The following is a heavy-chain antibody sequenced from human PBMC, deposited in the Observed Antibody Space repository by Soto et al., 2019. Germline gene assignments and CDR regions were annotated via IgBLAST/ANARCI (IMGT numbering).Heavy chain of an antibody. V-gene: IGHV4-59*01. J-gene: IGHJ4*02. Sequence: SETLSLTCTVSGGSISSYYWSWIRQPPGKGLEWIGYIYYSGSTNYNPSLKSRVTISVDTSKNQFSLKLSSVTAAGTAVYYCACYGGNSDFDYWGQGTLVTVSS. D-gene: IGHD4-17*01. CDR3: ACYGGNSDFDY. CDR2: IYYSGST. CDR1: GGSISSYY.